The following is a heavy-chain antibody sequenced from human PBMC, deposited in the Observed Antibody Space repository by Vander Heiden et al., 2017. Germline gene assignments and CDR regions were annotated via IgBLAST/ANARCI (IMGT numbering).Heavy chain of an antibody. Sequence: EVQLVESGGGLVQPGGSLRLSCAASGFTSSSYSMNWVRQAPGKGLEWVSSISSSSSYIYYADSVKSRFTISRDNAKNSLYLQMNSLRAEDTAVYYCARPVEMATLLGAFDIWGQGTMVTVSS. J-gene: IGHJ3*02. CDR1: GFTSSSYS. CDR3: ARPVEMATLLGAFDI. V-gene: IGHV3-21*01. CDR2: ISSSSSYI. D-gene: IGHD5-12*01.